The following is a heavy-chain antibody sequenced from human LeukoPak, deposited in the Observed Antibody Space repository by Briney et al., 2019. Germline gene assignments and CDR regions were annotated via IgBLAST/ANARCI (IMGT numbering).Heavy chain of an antibody. Sequence: KPSETLSLTCTVSGGSISSYYWSWIRQAPGKGLEWIGYTSYSGSGDTNYNPSLQSRVTFSIDTSRNQFSLNLNSVTAADTAVYYCARSYDSSGYYYGFESWGQGTLVTVSS. CDR1: GGSISSYY. CDR3: ARSYDSSGYYYGFES. CDR2: TSYSGSGDT. V-gene: IGHV4-59*01. D-gene: IGHD3-22*01. J-gene: IGHJ4*02.